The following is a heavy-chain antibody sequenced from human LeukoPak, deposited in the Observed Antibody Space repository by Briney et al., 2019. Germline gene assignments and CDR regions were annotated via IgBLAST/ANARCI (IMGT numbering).Heavy chain of an antibody. CDR3: AREGQWLVRGYYYMDV. D-gene: IGHD6-19*01. Sequence: SETLSLTCTVSGGSISSYYWSWIRQPAGKGLEWIGRIYTSGSTNYNPSLRSRVTMSVDTSKNQFSLKLSSVTAADTAVYYCAREGQWLVRGYYYMDVWGKGTTVTVSS. CDR2: IYTSGST. J-gene: IGHJ6*03. V-gene: IGHV4-4*07. CDR1: GGSISSYY.